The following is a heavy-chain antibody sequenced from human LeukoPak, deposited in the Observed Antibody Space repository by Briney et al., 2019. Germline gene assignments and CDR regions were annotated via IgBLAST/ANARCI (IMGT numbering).Heavy chain of an antibody. V-gene: IGHV3-23*01. CDR3: AKGRGHDSSGYYPDY. D-gene: IGHD3-22*01. J-gene: IGHJ4*02. Sequence: GGSLRLSCAASGFTFSSYAVSWVRQAPGKGLEWISAISGSGGSAYYADSVKGRFTISRDNSKNTLYLQMNSLRAEDTAVYYCAKGRGHDSSGYYPDYWGQGTLVTVSS. CDR2: ISGSGGSA. CDR1: GFTFSSYA.